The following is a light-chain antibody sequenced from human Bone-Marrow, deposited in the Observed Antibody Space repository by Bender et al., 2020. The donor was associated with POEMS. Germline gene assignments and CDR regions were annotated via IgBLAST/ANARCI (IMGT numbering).Light chain of an antibody. Sequence: QSALTQPASVSGSLGQSITISCTGTRSDVGAYIYVSWYQQHPGRAPRLLIYDVTYRPSGISSRFSGSKSGNTASLSISGLPAEDEADYYCTSYTSSSTYVFGTGTKVTVL. CDR3: TSYTSSSTYV. CDR1: RSDVGAYIY. J-gene: IGLJ1*01. CDR2: DVT. V-gene: IGLV2-14*01.